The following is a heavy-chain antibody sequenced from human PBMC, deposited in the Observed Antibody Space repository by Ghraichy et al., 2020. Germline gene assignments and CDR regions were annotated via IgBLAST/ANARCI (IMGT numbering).Heavy chain of an antibody. Sequence: SETLSLTCTVSGGSISSGGYYWSWIRQHPGKGLEWIGSIYYSGSTYYNPSLKSRVTISVDTSKNQFSLKLSSVTAADTAVYYCARDHREVPAAIPFAVGWFDPWCHGTLVTVSS. CDR1: GGSISSGGYY. D-gene: IGHD2-2*01. CDR3: ARDHREVPAAIPFAVGWFDP. CDR2: IYYSGST. V-gene: IGHV4-31*03. J-gene: IGHJ5*02.